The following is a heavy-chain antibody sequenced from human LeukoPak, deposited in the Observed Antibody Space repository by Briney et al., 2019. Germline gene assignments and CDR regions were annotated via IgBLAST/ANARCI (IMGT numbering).Heavy chain of an antibody. CDR3: AKDAQRGFDYSNSLDN. J-gene: IGHJ4*02. CDR1: GCTFSHYG. CDR2: IWSDGSNR. D-gene: IGHD4-11*01. V-gene: IGHV3-33*06. Sequence: GGSLRLSCATPGCTFSHYGMQWVLQAPGKGLEGVAVIWSDGSNRYYGEPVKGRFTISRDNFQRTVYLKMSSLRAEDTAVYYCAKDAQRGFDYSNSLDNWGQGTLVTVSS.